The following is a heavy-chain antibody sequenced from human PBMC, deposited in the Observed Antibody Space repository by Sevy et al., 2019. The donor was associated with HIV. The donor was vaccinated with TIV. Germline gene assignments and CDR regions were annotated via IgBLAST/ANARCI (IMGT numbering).Heavy chain of an antibody. CDR2: TFYRSNWYT. J-gene: IGHJ6*02. CDR1: GDSVSSNNAA. V-gene: IGHV6-1*01. D-gene: IGHD1-20*01. CDR3: ARDGLTYGAMDV. Sequence: KQSQTLSLTCAISGDSVSSNNAAWNWIRQSPSSGLEWLGRTFYRSNWYTDYAISVKSRITINPDTSKNQLSLQLHSVTPEDTAVYYCARDGLTYGAMDVWGQGTTVTVSS.